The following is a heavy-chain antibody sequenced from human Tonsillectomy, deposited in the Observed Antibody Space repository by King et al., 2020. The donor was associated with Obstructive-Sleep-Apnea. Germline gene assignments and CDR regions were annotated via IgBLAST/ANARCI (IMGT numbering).Heavy chain of an antibody. J-gene: IGHJ4*02. V-gene: IGHV4-61*01. D-gene: IGHD3-22*01. Sequence: QLQESGPGLVKPSETLSLTCTVSGGSVSSGSYYWRWIRQPPGKGLEWIGYIYYSGSTNYNPSLKSRVTISVDTSKNQFSLKLSSVTAADTAVYYCARDSSGYPFDYWGQGTLVTVSS. CDR3: ARDSSGYPFDY. CDR2: IYYSGST. CDR1: GGSVSSGSYY.